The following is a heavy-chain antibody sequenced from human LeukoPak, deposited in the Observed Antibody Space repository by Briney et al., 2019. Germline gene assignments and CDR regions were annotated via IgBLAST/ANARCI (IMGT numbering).Heavy chain of an antibody. J-gene: IGHJ6*03. CDR2: IIPVFGTA. Sequence: SVKVSCKASGGTFSSYAISWVRQAPGQGLEWMGGIIPVFGTANYAQKFQGRVTITADKSTSTAYMELSSLRSEDTAVYYCARGTLSSSTPYYYYYYMDVWGKGTTVTVSS. CDR1: GGTFSSYA. V-gene: IGHV1-69*06. D-gene: IGHD6-6*01. CDR3: ARGTLSSSTPYYYYYYMDV.